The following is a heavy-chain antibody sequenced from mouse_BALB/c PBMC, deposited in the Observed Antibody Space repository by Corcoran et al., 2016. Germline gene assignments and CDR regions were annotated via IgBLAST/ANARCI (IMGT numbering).Heavy chain of an antibody. J-gene: IGHJ4*01. D-gene: IGHD6-1*01. CDR3: AREPYAMDY. CDR2: INTYTGEP. V-gene: IGHV9-3-1*01. CDR1: GYTFTNYG. Sequence: QIQLVQSGPELKKPGETVKISCKASGYTFTNYGMNWVKQAPGKGLKWMGGINTYTGEPTDADAFKGRFAFPLETSASTAYLQMNNLQNEDTATDFYAREPYAMDYWGQGTSVTVSS.